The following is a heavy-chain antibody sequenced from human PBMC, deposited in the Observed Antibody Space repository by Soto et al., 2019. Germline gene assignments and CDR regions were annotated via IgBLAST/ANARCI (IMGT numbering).Heavy chain of an antibody. CDR3: VQSRCGGDCLLSHSSHSYYGLDV. J-gene: IGHJ6*02. Sequence: QITLKESGPTLVKPTQTLTLTCTFPGFSFSSIGEGVGWIRQPPGKALEWLALIYCDDDKRYSPSLKSRLTITKDTSKSQVVLTMTNIDPVDTATYNCVQSRCGGDCLLSHSSHSYYGLDVWCQGTTVTVSS. CDR2: IYCDDDK. CDR1: GFSFSSIGEG. D-gene: IGHD2-21*02. V-gene: IGHV2-5*02.